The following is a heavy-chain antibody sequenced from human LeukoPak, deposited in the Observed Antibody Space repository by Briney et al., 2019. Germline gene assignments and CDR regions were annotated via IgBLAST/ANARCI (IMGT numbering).Heavy chain of an antibody. V-gene: IGHV3-7*01. J-gene: IGHJ4*02. CDR2: IKQDGTEK. CDR3: ARDRMNYYGSGSYYPDY. Sequence: GGSLRLSCAASGFTFSDYWRSWVRQAPGKGLEWVGKIKQDGTEKYYVDSARGRFTISRDNAQKSLHLKMTSLRAEHTAAYYCARDRMNYYGSGSYYPDYSGQGTLVTVSS. CDR1: GFTFSDYW. D-gene: IGHD3-10*01.